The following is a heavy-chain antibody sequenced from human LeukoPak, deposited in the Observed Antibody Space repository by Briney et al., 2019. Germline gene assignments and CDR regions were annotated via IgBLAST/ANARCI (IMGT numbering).Heavy chain of an antibody. D-gene: IGHD3-22*01. Sequence: GGSLRLSCAASGFTFSSYWMHWVRQAPGKGLVWVSRINGDGSSTSYADSVKGRFTISRDNAKNTLYLQMNSLRAEDTAVYYCARAPYYYDSSAGYWGQGTLVIVSS. CDR1: GFTFSSYW. CDR3: ARAPYYYDSSAGY. V-gene: IGHV3-74*01. J-gene: IGHJ4*02. CDR2: INGDGSST.